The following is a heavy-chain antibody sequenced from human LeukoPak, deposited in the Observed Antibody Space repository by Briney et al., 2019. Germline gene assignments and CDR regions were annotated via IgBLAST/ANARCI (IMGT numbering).Heavy chain of an antibody. CDR1: GFTFSSYA. CDR3: AKSHITRYPLQYYFDL. J-gene: IGHJ4*02. Sequence: GGSLRLSCAASGFTFSSYAMSWLRQAPQKGVEWVSGKSVTGDITYYADSVKGRFTIARDNSRTTLYLQLNSLRADDTAVYYCAKSHITRYPLQYYFDLWGQGAQVIVSS. V-gene: IGHV3-23*01. D-gene: IGHD2-21*01. CDR2: KSVTGDIT.